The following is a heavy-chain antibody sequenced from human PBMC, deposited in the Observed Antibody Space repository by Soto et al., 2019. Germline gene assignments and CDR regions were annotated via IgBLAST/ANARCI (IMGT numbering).Heavy chain of an antibody. D-gene: IGHD3-22*01. CDR3: ARASYYYNTSALRAWFDP. CDR1: GFNFKNSA. V-gene: IGHV3-23*01. J-gene: IGHJ5*02. Sequence: TGGSLRLSCTASGFNFKNSAMSLVRQAPGKGLEWVSGISGSGASTYDADSVKGRFTISRDNSKHTLYLQMNSLRAEDTATYYCARASYYYNTSALRAWFDPWGQGTLVTVSS. CDR2: ISGSGAST.